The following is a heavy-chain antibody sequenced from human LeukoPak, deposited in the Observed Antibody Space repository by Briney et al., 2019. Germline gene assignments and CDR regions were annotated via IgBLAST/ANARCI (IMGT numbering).Heavy chain of an antibody. CDR3: ARRFYYDSSGYPDAFDI. Sequence: GESLKICCKGSGYSFTSYWIGWVRQMLAKGLEWVGIIYPGDSDTCYSPSFQGQVTISADKSISTAYLQRSSLKASDTAMYYCARRFYYDSSGYPDAFDIWGQGTMVTVSS. V-gene: IGHV5-51*01. CDR1: GYSFTSYW. D-gene: IGHD3-22*01. J-gene: IGHJ3*02. CDR2: IYPGDSDT.